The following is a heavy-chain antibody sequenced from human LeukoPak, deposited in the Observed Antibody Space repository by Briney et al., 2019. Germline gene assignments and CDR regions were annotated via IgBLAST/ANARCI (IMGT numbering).Heavy chain of an antibody. CDR2: IYYSGST. J-gene: IGHJ1*01. D-gene: IGHD1-1*01. CDR3: ARDQTGTGYFQH. CDR1: GGSISSSNW. V-gene: IGHV4-4*02. Sequence: SGTLSLTCAVSGGSISSSNWWSWVRQPPGKGLEWIGYIYYSGSTNYNPSLKSRVTISVDTSKNQFSLKLSSVTAADTAVYYCARDQTGTGYFQHWGQGTLVTVSS.